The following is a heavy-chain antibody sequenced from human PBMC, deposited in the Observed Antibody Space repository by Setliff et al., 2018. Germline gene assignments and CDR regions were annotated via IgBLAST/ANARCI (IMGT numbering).Heavy chain of an antibody. V-gene: IGHV4-34*01. CDR3: AACITMVRGVIMKYNWFDP. J-gene: IGHJ5*02. CDR1: GGSFSDYY. CDR2: INHSGST. D-gene: IGHD3-10*01. Sequence: PSETLSLTCGASGGSFSDYYWSWIRQTPGKGLEWIGEINHSGSTKCNPSLKSRVTLSVDTPKNQFSLELTSVTAADTAIYFCAACITMVRGVIMKYNWFDPWGPGTLVTVSS.